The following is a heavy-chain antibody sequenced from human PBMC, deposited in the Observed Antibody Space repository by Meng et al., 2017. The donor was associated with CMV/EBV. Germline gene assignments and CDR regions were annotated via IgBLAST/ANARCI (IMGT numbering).Heavy chain of an antibody. CDR2: INHSGST. D-gene: IGHD1-14*01. CDR1: GGSISGYY. J-gene: IGHJ5*02. Sequence: YGGSISGYYWSLIRQPPGEGLGWIGEINHSGSTNYNPSLEGRVTLSVDTSKNQFSLKLSSVTAADTAVYYCERVTSCNWNHYNWFDPWGQGTLVTVSS. CDR3: ERVTSCNWNHYNWFDP. V-gene: IGHV4-34*01.